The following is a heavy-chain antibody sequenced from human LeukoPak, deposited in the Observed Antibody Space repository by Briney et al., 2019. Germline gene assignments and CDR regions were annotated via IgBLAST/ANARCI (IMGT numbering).Heavy chain of an antibody. D-gene: IGHD4-17*01. Sequence: GGTLRLSCAASAFTFSSYGMHWVRQAPGKGLEWVAFIRYDGSNKYYADSVKGRFTISRDNSKNTLYLQMNSLRAEDTAVYYCAKARPAVSYGDYADYFDYWGQGTLVTVSS. CDR1: AFTFSSYG. V-gene: IGHV3-30*02. J-gene: IGHJ4*02. CDR3: AKARPAVSYGDYADYFDY. CDR2: IRYDGSNK.